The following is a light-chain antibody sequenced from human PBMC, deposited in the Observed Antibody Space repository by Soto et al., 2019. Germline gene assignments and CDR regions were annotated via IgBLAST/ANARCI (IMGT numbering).Light chain of an antibody. V-gene: IGLV2-14*01. CDR1: SSDVGGYNY. CDR3: SSYTTSSTPSYV. J-gene: IGLJ1*01. CDR2: EVS. Sequence: QSVLAQPASVSGSPGQSITISCTGTSSDVGGYNYVSWYQQHPGKAPKLMSYEVSNRPSGVSNRCSGSKSGNTASLPISGLQAEDEADYYCSSYTTSSTPSYVFGTGTKGTVL.